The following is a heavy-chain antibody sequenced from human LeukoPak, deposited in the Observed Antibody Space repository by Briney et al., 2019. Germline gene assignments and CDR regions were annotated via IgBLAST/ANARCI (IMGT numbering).Heavy chain of an antibody. CDR2: IYWNSGGT. J-gene: IGHJ4*02. D-gene: IGHD6-13*01. Sequence: LSLTCTVSGGSISSYYWSWIRQIPGKGLEWVSGIYWNSGGTGYADSVKGRFTISRDNAKNSLYLQMNSLRTDDTALYYCTKDITAGGLDYWGQGTLVTVSS. CDR3: TKDITAGGLDY. V-gene: IGHV3-9*01. CDR1: GGSISSYY.